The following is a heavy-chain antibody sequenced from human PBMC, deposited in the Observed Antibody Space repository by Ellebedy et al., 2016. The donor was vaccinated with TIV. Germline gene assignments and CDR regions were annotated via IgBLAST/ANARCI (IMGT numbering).Heavy chain of an antibody. Sequence: GGSLRLXCVASGFTFSSYAMSWVRQAPGKGLEWVSAISASGGSTYYADSVKGRFTISRDNSRNTLYLQMNSLRAEDTAVYYCARVARSGNNGGWGQGTLVTVSS. CDR1: GFTFSSYA. D-gene: IGHD5-24*01. J-gene: IGHJ4*02. CDR2: ISASGGST. CDR3: ARVARSGNNGG. V-gene: IGHV3-23*01.